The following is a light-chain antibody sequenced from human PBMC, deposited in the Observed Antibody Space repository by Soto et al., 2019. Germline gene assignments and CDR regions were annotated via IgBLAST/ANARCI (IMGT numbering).Light chain of an antibody. V-gene: IGKV1-5*01. CDR3: QHYNSYSWT. CDR1: QSITIW. CDR2: DAS. J-gene: IGKJ1*01. Sequence: DIQMTQSASALSASVLDRVTITCLASQSITIWLAWYQQKPGKAPKLLIFDASSLESGVPSRFSGSGSGTEFTLTISSLQPDDFATYYCQHYNSYSWTFGQGTKVDIK.